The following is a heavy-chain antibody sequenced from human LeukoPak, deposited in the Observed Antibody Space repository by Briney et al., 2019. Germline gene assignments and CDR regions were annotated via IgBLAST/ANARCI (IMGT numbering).Heavy chain of an antibody. CDR1: GYTFTGYY. V-gene: IGHV1-2*02. Sequence: GASVKVSCKASGYTFTGYYMHWVRQAPGQGLEWMGWINPNSGGTNYAQKFQGRVTMTRDTAISTVYMELSRLRSDDTAVYYCASGDDFWGASPPAQNWFDPWGQGTLVTVSS. D-gene: IGHD3-3*01. CDR3: ASGDDFWGASPPAQNWFDP. CDR2: INPNSGGT. J-gene: IGHJ5*02.